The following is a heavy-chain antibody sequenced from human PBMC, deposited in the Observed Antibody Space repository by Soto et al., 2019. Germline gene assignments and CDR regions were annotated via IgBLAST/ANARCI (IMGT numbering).Heavy chain of an antibody. J-gene: IGHJ4*02. CDR3: ARGQSRDGSVFFDY. D-gene: IGHD2-2*01. Sequence: ETLSLTCTVSGSSFTSDYWSWIRQPPGKGLEWIGYVSYSGSTNYNPSLESRFTNSRDTSKSQFSMKLNAVTAADTAVYYCARGQSRDGSVFFDYWGPGVLVTVSS. V-gene: IGHV4-59*01. CDR1: GSSFTSDY. CDR2: VSYSGST.